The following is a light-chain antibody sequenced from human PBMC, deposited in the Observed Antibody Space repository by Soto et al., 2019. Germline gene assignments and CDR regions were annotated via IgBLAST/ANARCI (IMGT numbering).Light chain of an antibody. CDR3: CSSGGSPTYV. V-gene: IGLV2-23*02. Sequence: QSVLTQPAPVSGSPGQSITISCTGTSSNVGSYKLVSWYQQHPGKAPKLMIFEVNKRPSGVSNRFSGSKSGNTASLTISGLKVEDEADYYCCSSGGSPTYVFGTGTKATVL. CDR1: SSNVGSYKL. CDR2: EVN. J-gene: IGLJ1*01.